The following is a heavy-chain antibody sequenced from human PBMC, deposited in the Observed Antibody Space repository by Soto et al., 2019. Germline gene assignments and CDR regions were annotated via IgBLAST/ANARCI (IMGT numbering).Heavy chain of an antibody. V-gene: IGHV4-30-4*01. CDR3: ARGSTTEKVAS. CDR2: IHNSGSP. Sequence: QVQLQESGPGLVRPSQTLSLTCSVSGASIYNGGYFWSWIRQSPGKGLEWIGHIHNSGSPYNHPSLKSRVTITADTAINHISLAPTSVTAADTATHCCARGSTTEKVASWGQGILVTASS. CDR1: GASIYNGGYF. J-gene: IGHJ4*02.